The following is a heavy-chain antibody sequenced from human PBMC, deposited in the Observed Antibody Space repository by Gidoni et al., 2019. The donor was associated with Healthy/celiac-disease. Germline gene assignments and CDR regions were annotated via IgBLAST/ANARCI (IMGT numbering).Heavy chain of an antibody. D-gene: IGHD6-19*01. J-gene: IGHJ4*02. CDR1: GGTFSSYA. CDR2: IIPIFGTA. CDR3: AREGHSSGPTPHY. Sequence: QVQLVQSGAEVKKPGSSVKVSCQASGGTFSSYAISWVRQAPGQGREWMGGIIPIFGTANYAQKFQGRVTITADESTSTAYMELSSLRSEDTAVYYCAREGHSSGPTPHYWGQGTLVTVSS. V-gene: IGHV1-69*01.